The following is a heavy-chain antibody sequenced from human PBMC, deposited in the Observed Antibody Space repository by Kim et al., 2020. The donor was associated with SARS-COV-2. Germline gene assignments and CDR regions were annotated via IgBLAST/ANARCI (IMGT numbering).Heavy chain of an antibody. D-gene: IGHD6-13*01. J-gene: IGHJ4*02. CDR3: ASWSRWDSGGY. V-gene: IGHV1-3*01. Sequence: KYSQKFQGRVTITRDTSASTAYMELSSLRSEDTAVYYCASWSRWDSGGYWGQGTLVTVSS.